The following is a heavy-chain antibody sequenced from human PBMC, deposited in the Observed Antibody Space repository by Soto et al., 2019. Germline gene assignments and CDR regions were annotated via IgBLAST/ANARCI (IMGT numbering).Heavy chain of an antibody. CDR1: GFTFSSYG. D-gene: IGHD6-13*01. CDR2: ISYYGSNK. Sequence: PGGSLRLSCAASGFTFSSYGMHWVRQGPGKGVEWVAVISYYGSNKYYADSVKGRFTISRDNSNNTLHLKRNRLRAEDTAVYYCAKDARWKQQLVPPAWFDPWGQGTLVTVSS. J-gene: IGHJ5*02. V-gene: IGHV3-30*18. CDR3: AKDARWKQQLVPPAWFDP.